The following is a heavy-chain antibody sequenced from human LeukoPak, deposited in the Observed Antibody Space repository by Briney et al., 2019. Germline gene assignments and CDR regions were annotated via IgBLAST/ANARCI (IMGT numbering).Heavy chain of an antibody. J-gene: IGHJ4*02. CDR3: AKDMGSRATNLDY. CDR2: VSSIGISS. D-gene: IGHD1-26*01. V-gene: IGHV3-23*01. CDR1: GFTFSNYA. Sequence: PGGSPRLSCTASGFTFSNYAITWVRQAPGKGLEWVSSVSSIGISSYYADSVKGRFTISRDNSQNTLYLQMNSLRAEDTAIYYCAKDMGSRATNLDYWGQGTLVTVSS.